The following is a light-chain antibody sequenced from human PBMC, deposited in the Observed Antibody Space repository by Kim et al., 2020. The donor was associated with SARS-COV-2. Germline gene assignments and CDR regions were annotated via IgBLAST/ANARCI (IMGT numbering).Light chain of an antibody. CDR3: QQYDDLPYT. Sequence: SASLGDRVTSACQASQDISTYLSWYQQKPGRAPKLLIYDASNLETGVPSRFRGRGSGTDFTFTISGLQPEDIGTYYCQQYDDLPYTFGQGTKLEI. CDR1: QDISTY. V-gene: IGKV1-33*01. J-gene: IGKJ2*01. CDR2: DAS.